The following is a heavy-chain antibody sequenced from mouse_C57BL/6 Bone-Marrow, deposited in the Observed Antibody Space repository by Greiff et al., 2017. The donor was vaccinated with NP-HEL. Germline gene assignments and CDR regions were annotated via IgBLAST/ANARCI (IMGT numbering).Heavy chain of an antibody. CDR3: ARLSNYDYAMDY. CDR1: GYTFTSYW. D-gene: IGHD2-5*01. Sequence: QVQLQQSGAELVRPGTSVKLSCKASGYTFTSYWMHWVKQRPGQGLEWIGVIDPSDSYTNYNQKFKGKATLTVDTSSSTAYMQLSSLTSEDSAVYYCARLSNYDYAMDYWGQGTSVTVSS. CDR2: IDPSDSYT. J-gene: IGHJ4*01. V-gene: IGHV1-59*01.